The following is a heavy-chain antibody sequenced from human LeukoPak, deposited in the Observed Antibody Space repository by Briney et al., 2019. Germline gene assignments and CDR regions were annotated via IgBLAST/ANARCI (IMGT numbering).Heavy chain of an antibody. J-gene: IGHJ4*02. Sequence: GASVKVSCKASGGTFSSYAISWVRQAPGQGLEWMGRIIPIFGTANYAQKFQGGVTITTDESTSTAYMELSSLRSEDTAVYYCARARYYYDSSGYYFRRYYFDYWGQGTLVTVSS. CDR3: ARARYYYDSSGYYFRRYYFDY. V-gene: IGHV1-69*05. CDR2: IIPIFGTA. CDR1: GGTFSSYA. D-gene: IGHD3-22*01.